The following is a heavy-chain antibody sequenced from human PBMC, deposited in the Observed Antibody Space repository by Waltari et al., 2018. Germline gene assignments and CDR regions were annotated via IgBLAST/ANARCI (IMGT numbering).Heavy chain of an antibody. CDR1: GYSFTTYW. CDR3: ATNYGADYYAMDV. D-gene: IGHD3-10*01. CDR2: IYPGDSDT. V-gene: IGHV5-51*01. J-gene: IGHJ6*02. Sequence: EVQLVQSGAEVKKPGESLKISCKGSGYSFTTYWIGWVRQMPGKGLEWMGIIYPGDSDTRYSPPFRGHVAISADMSISTAYLQWSSLKASDTAMYYCATNYGADYYAMDVWGQGTTVTVSS.